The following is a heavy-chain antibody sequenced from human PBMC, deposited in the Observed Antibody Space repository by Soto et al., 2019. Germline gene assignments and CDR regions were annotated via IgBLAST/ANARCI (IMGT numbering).Heavy chain of an antibody. CDR1: GGTFNNYA. V-gene: IGHV1-69*06. D-gene: IGHD1-26*01. CDR2: IIPLFGTT. CDR3: ARLIGEGYSGTYGLDY. Sequence: QVQLVQSGAEVKKPGSSVKVSCRASGGTFNNYAISWVRQAPGQGIEWMGGIIPLFGTTNYAQKFQGRVTITADKSTSTVYMDLSSLRSDDTAVYYCARLIGEGYSGTYGLDYWGQGTLVTVSS. J-gene: IGHJ4*02.